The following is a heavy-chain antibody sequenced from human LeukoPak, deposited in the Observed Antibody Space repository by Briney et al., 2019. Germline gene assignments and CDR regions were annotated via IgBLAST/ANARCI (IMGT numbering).Heavy chain of an antibody. D-gene: IGHD1-26*01. V-gene: IGHV3-23*01. Sequence: GGSLRLSCAASGFTFSIYAMSWVRQAPGKGLKWVSAISGSGGSTYYADSVKGRFTISRDNSKNTLYLQMNSLRAEDTAVYYCAKYRSAGTRKLGYYFDYWGQGTLVTVSS. CDR2: ISGSGGST. CDR1: GFTFSIYA. J-gene: IGHJ4*02. CDR3: AKYRSAGTRKLGYYFDY.